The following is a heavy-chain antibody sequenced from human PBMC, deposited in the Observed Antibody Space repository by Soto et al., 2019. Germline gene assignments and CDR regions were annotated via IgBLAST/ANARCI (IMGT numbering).Heavy chain of an antibody. CDR1: GFSISTSGMC. V-gene: IGHV2-70*01. D-gene: IGHD5-18*01. CDR3: ARIPGSHSGYSYGYYYYYGMDV. J-gene: IGHJ6*02. CDR2: IDWDDDK. Sequence: GPTLVNPTQPLTLTCTFSGFSISTSGMCVSWIRQPPGKALEWLALIDWDDDKYYSTSLKTRLTISKDTSKNQVVLTMTNMDPVDTATYYCARIPGSHSGYSYGYYYYYGMDVWGQGTTVTVSS.